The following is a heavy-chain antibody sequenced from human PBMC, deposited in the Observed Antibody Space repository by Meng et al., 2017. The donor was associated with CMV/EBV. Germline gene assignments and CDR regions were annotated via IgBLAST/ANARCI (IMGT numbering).Heavy chain of an antibody. CDR2: IYSGGSNT. Sequence: GESLKISCAAPGFTFSSYAMSWVRQAPGKGLEWVSVIYSGGSNTYYADSVKGRFTISRDNSKNTLYLQMNSLRAEDTAVYYCAKDQRLTSDPYGMDVWGQGTTVTVSS. V-gene: IGHV3-23*03. CDR3: AKDQRLTSDPYGMDV. D-gene: IGHD4/OR15-4a*01. J-gene: IGHJ6*02. CDR1: GFTFSSYA.